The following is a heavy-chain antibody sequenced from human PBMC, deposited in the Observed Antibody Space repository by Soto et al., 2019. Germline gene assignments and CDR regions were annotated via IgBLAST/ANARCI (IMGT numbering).Heavy chain of an antibody. D-gene: IGHD3-3*01. V-gene: IGHV2-5*02. CDR2: IYRDDDK. Sequence: SGPTLVNPTQTLTLTCTFSGFSLSTSGVGVGWIRQPPGKALEWLALIYRDDDKRYSPSLKSRLTITKNTSKNQVVLTMTNMDPVDTATYYCAHRRTGITIFGVDLRGYFDYWGQGTLVTVSS. CDR3: AHRRTGITIFGVDLRGYFDY. CDR1: GFSLSTSGVG. J-gene: IGHJ4*02.